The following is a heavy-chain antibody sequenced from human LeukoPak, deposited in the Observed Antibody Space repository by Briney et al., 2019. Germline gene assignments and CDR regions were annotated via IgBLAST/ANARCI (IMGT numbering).Heavy chain of an antibody. J-gene: IGHJ4*02. V-gene: IGHV1-18*01. CDR3: ARDRRYYDSSGYYIIDY. Sequence: ASVKVSCKASGYTFTSYGISWVRQAPGQGLEWMGWISAYNGNTNYAQKLLGRVTMTTDTSTSAAYMELRSLRSDDTAVYYCARDRRYYDSSGYYIIDYWGQGTLVTVSS. CDR2: ISAYNGNT. CDR1: GYTFTSYG. D-gene: IGHD3-22*01.